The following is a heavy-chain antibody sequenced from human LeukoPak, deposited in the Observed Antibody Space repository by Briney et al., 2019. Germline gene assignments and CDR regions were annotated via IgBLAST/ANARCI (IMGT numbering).Heavy chain of an antibody. CDR2: ISTGGTII. Sequence: GGSLRLSCAASGFNFSSYEMNWVRQAPGKGLDWVSYISTGGTIIYYADSVKGRFTISRDNAKNSLYLQMNSLRAEDTAVYYCARDSGHVDTAMAHDYWGQGTLVTVSS. J-gene: IGHJ4*02. D-gene: IGHD5-18*01. CDR1: GFNFSSYE. V-gene: IGHV3-48*03. CDR3: ARDSGHVDTAMAHDY.